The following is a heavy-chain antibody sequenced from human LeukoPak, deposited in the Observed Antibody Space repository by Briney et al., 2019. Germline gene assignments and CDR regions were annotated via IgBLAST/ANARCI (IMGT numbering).Heavy chain of an antibody. Sequence: GGSLRLSCAASGFTFSSYAMSWVRQAPGKGLEWVSAISISGENTYYADSVKGRFTIPRDTSRNTLYLQMHSLRAEDTAVYYCARLISTSSSRFSDYWGQGTLVTVSS. J-gene: IGHJ4*02. D-gene: IGHD6-6*01. V-gene: IGHV3-23*01. CDR2: ISISGENT. CDR3: ARLISTSSSRFSDY. CDR1: GFTFSSYA.